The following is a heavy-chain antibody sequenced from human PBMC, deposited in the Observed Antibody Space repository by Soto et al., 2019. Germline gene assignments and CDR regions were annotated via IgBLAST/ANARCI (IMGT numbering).Heavy chain of an antibody. CDR3: AKLDYYDSSGGGYFQH. D-gene: IGHD3-22*01. CDR1: GFTFSSYG. CDR2: ISYDGSNK. J-gene: IGHJ1*01. V-gene: IGHV3-30*18. Sequence: QVQLVESGGGVVQPGRSLRLSCAASGFTFSSYGMHWVRQAPGKGLEWVAVISYDGSNKYYADSVKGRFTISRDNSQNTLYLQMNSLRAEDTAVYYCAKLDYYDSSGGGYFQHWGQGTLVTVSS.